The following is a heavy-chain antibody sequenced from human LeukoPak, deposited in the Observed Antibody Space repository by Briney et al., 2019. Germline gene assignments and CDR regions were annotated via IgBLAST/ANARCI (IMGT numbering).Heavy chain of an antibody. CDR2: IIPIFGTA. J-gene: IGHJ6*02. CDR1: GGTFSSHA. V-gene: IGHV1-69*13. CDR3: ASLPGGKAAALYGMDV. D-gene: IGHD6-25*01. Sequence: SVKVSCKASGGTFSSHAISWVRLAPGQGLEWMGGIIPIFGTANYAQKFQGRVTITADESTSTAYMELSSLRSEDTAVYYCASLPGGKAAALYGMDVWGQGTTVTVSS.